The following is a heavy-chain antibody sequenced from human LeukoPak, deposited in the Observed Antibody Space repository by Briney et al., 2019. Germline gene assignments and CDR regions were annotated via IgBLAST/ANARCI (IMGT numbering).Heavy chain of an antibody. CDR3: AKVNDYGDYVSFDY. D-gene: IGHD4-17*01. Sequence: GGSLRLSCAASGFTFSSYGMHWVRRAPGKGLEWVAFIRYDGSNKYYADSVKGRFTISRDNSKNTLYLQMNSLRAEDTAVYYCAKVNDYGDYVSFDYWGQGTLVTVSS. CDR2: IRYDGSNK. J-gene: IGHJ4*02. CDR1: GFTFSSYG. V-gene: IGHV3-30*02.